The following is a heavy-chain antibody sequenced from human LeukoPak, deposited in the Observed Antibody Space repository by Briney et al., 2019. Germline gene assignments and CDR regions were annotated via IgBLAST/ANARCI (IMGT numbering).Heavy chain of an antibody. V-gene: IGHV4-39*01. CDR1: GGSISSSSYY. Sequence: SETLSLTCTVSGGSISSSSYYWGWIRQPPGKGLEWIGSIYYSGSTYYNPSLKSRVTISVDTSKNQFSLKLSSVTAADTAVYYCASVLSSSEYYFAYWGQGTLVTVSS. CDR2: IYYSGST. J-gene: IGHJ4*02. D-gene: IGHD6-6*01. CDR3: ASVLSSSEYYFAY.